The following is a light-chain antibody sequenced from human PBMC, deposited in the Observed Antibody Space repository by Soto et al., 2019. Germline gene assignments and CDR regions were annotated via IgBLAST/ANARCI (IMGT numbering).Light chain of an antibody. J-gene: IGKJ1*01. CDR1: QDISNY. V-gene: IGKV1-27*01. CDR3: QKYYNATWT. CDR2: AAS. Sequence: DIQMTQSPPSLSASVGDTVAITCRASQDISNYLAWYQQKPGKVPKLLIYAASTLQSGVPSRFSGSGSGTDFTLTISSLQPEDVATYYCQKYYNATWTFGRGTKVDIK.